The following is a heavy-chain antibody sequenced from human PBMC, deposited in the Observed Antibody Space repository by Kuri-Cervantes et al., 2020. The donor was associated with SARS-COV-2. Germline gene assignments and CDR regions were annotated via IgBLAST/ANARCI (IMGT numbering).Heavy chain of an antibody. V-gene: IGHV1-18*04. J-gene: IGHJ4*02. CDR2: ISAYNGVT. D-gene: IGHD2-21*01. CDR3: ARDPCGIDCWRRLDY. Sequence: ASVKVSCKASGYTFTNYGINWVRQAPRQGLEWMGWISAYNGVTFFAHNFQGRVTMTVDASTSKAYMELRSLRSDDTAVYYCARDPCGIDCWRRLDYWGQGTLVTVSS. CDR1: GYTFTNYG.